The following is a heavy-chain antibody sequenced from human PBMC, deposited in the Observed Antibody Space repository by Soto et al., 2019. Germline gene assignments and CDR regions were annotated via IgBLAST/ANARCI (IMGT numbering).Heavy chain of an antibody. CDR1: GFTFSSYW. D-gene: IGHD3-10*01. CDR3: ARETNYGSGKNYYGMDV. Sequence: AGGSLRLSCAASGFTFSSYWMSWVRQAPGKGLEWVANIKQDGSEKYYVDSVKGRFTISRDNAKNSLYLQMNSLRAEDTAVYYCARETNYGSGKNYYGMDVWGQGTTVTVSS. J-gene: IGHJ6*02. CDR2: IKQDGSEK. V-gene: IGHV3-7*01.